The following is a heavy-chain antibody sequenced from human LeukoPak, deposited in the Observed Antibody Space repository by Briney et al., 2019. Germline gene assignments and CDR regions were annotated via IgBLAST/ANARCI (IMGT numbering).Heavy chain of an antibody. CDR1: GFTFSSYG. V-gene: IGHV3-23*01. CDR3: AKGDYYDVLTGRQNWFGP. CDR2: ISGSGGST. D-gene: IGHD3-9*01. J-gene: IGHJ5*02. Sequence: GRSLRLSCAASGFTFSSYGMHWVRQAPGKGLEWVSAISGSGGSTYYADSVKGRFTISRDNSKNTLYLQMNSLRVEDTAVYYCAKGDYYDVLTGRQNWFGPWGQGTLVTVSS.